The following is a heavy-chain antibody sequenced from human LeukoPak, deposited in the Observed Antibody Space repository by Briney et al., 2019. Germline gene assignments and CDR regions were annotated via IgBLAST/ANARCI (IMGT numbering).Heavy chain of an antibody. CDR1: GGSISSYY. CDR2: IYTSGST. CDR3: ARHGTDYYDSSGYYLFDY. V-gene: IGHV4-4*09. D-gene: IGHD3-22*01. Sequence: SETLSLTCTVSGGSISSYYWSWIRQPPGKGLEWIGYIYTSGSTSYNPSLKSRVTISVDTSKNQFSLKLSSVTAADTAVYYCARHGTDYYDSSGYYLFDYWGQGTLVTVSS. J-gene: IGHJ4*02.